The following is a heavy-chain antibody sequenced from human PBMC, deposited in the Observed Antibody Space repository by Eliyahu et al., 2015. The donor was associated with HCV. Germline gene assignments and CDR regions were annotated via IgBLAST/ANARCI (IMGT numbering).Heavy chain of an antibody. D-gene: IGHD2-2*02. CDR2: ISGSGGNT. Sequence: VSVISGSGGNTYYADSVKGRLTISRDNSKNTLYLQMNSLRAEDTAVYYCARAKYCSSTSCYKGDGMDVWGQGTTVTVSS. V-gene: IGHV3-23*01. CDR3: ARAKYCSSTSCYKGDGMDV. J-gene: IGHJ6*02.